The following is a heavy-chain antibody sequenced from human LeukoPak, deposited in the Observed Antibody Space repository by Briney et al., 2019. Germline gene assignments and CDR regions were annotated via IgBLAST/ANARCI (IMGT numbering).Heavy chain of an antibody. CDR1: GGSISSGSYY. D-gene: IGHD6-13*01. J-gene: IGHJ5*02. V-gene: IGHV4-61*02. CDR2: IYTSGST. CDR3: ARVQQLAPYWFDP. Sequence: SETLSLTCTVSGGSISSGSYYWSWIRQPAGKGLEWIGRIYTSGSTNYNPSLKSRVTISVDTSKNQFSLKLSSVTAADTAVYYCARVQQLAPYWFDPWGQGTLVTVSS.